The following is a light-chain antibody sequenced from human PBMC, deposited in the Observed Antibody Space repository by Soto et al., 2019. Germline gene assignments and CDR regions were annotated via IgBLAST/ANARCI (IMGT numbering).Light chain of an antibody. J-gene: IGKJ1*01. V-gene: IGKV3-20*01. CDR1: QSVSSPY. CDR3: LQYGSSPRT. CDR2: STS. Sequence: VVVTQSPGTLSLSPGERATLSCRASQSVSSPYVAWYQQKPGQAPRLLIFSTSNRATAIPDRFSGSGSGTDFTLTIARLEAEDFAVYYCLQYGSSPRTFGQGTRVEI.